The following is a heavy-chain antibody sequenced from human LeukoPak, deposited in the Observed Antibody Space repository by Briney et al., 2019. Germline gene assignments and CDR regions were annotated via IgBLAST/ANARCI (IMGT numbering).Heavy chain of an antibody. J-gene: IGHJ6*03. D-gene: IGHD6-19*01. CDR2: INSDGSST. Sequence: GGSLRLSCAASGFTFSSYWMHWVRQAPGKGLVWVSRINSDGSSTSYADSVKGRFTISRDNAKNTLYLQMNSLKTEDTAVYYCTRVASSGWFVYYYYMDVWGKGTTVTVSS. CDR3: TRVASSGWFVYYYYMDV. V-gene: IGHV3-74*01. CDR1: GFTFSSYW.